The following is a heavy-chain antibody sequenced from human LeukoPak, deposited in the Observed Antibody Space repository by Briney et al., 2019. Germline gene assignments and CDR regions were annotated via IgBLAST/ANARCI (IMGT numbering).Heavy chain of an antibody. CDR3: ARGHSGYDDY. V-gene: IGHV4-4*07. CDR2: FYTSGST. D-gene: IGHD5-12*01. Sequence: SETLSLTCTVSGGSMSSYYWSWIRQPAGEGLEWIGCFYTSGSTNYNPSLKSRVTMSIDTSKNQFSLKLHSVTAADTAIYYCARGHSGYDDYWGQGTLVTVSS. J-gene: IGHJ4*02. CDR1: GGSMSSYY.